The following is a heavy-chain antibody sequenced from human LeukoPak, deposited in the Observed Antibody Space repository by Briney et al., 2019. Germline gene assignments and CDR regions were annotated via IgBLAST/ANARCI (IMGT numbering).Heavy chain of an antibody. CDR3: ARGLDHTDYYYGMDV. V-gene: IGHV3-48*03. D-gene: IGHD3/OR15-3a*01. Sequence: GGSLRLSCAASGFTFSSYEMNWVRQAPGKGLESVSYISSSGSTIYYADSVKGRFTISRDNAKNSLYLQMNSLRAEDTAVYYCARGLDHTDYYYGMDVWGQGTTVTVSS. J-gene: IGHJ6*02. CDR2: ISSSGSTI. CDR1: GFTFSSYE.